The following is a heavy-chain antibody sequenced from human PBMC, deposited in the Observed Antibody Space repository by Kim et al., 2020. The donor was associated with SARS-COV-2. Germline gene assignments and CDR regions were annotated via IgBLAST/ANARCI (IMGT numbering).Heavy chain of an antibody. Sequence: GGSLRLSCAASGFTFSDYYMSWIRQAPGKGLEWVSYISSSGSTIYYADSVKGRFTISRDNAKNSLYLQMNSLRAEDTAVYYCATVVPAATFDYWGQGTLVTVSS. V-gene: IGHV3-11*01. CDR3: ATVVPAATFDY. D-gene: IGHD2-2*01. J-gene: IGHJ4*02. CDR2: ISSSGSTI. CDR1: GFTFSDYY.